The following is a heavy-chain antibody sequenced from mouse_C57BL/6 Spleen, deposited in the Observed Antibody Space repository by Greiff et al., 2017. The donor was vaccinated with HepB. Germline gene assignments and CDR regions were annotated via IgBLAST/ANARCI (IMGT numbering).Heavy chain of an antibody. CDR1: GYTFTSYW. V-gene: IGHV1-55*01. CDR3: ARTYNSDYVGYAMDY. J-gene: IGHJ4*01. D-gene: IGHD2-5*01. CDR2: IYPGSGST. Sequence: VQLQQPGAELVKPGASVKMSCKASGYTFTSYWITWVKQRPGQGLEWIGDIYPGSGSTNYNEKFKSKATLTVDTSSSTAYMQLSSLTSEDSAVYSCARTYNSDYVGYAMDYWGQGTSVTVSS.